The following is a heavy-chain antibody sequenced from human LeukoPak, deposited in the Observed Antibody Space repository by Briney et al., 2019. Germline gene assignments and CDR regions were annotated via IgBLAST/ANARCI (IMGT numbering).Heavy chain of an antibody. Sequence: GRSLRLSCAASGFTFSSYSMHWVRQAPGKGLEWVAVLSSDGSNKYCADSVKGRFTISRDNSKNTLSLQMNSLRAEDTAVYYCASSPLGMGRDYWGQGTLVTVSS. D-gene: IGHD7-27*01. CDR3: ASSPLGMGRDY. CDR2: LSSDGSNK. V-gene: IGHV3-30-3*01. CDR1: GFTFSSYS. J-gene: IGHJ4*02.